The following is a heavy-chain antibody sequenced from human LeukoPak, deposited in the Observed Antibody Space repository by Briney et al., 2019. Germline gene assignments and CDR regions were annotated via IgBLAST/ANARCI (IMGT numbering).Heavy chain of an antibody. J-gene: IGHJ4*02. Sequence: GASVKLSCKASGYTFSDYYIHWLGQAPGQGLQWMGRINPKSGATDYSQRFQGRVSMTRDTSITTVYMELSSLRSDDTAMFYCARKSSGTYFDWGQGTLVTVSS. V-gene: IGHV1-2*02. CDR2: INPKSGAT. D-gene: IGHD3-10*01. CDR3: ARKSSGTYFD. CDR1: GYTFSDYY.